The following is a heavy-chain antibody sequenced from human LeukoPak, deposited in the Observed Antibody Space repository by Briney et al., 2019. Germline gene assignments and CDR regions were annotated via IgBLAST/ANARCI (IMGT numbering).Heavy chain of an antibody. V-gene: IGHV3-21*01. CDR3: ARDRGSGWFYDIDY. J-gene: IGHJ4*02. CDR1: GFTFSSYS. Sequence: GGSLRLSCAASGFTFSSYSMNWVRQAPGKGLEWVSSISFTSGYIYYADSVKGRFTISRDNARNSLYLQMNSLRADDTAIYYCARDRGSGWFYDIDYWGQGTLVTVSS. D-gene: IGHD6-19*01. CDR2: ISFTSGYI.